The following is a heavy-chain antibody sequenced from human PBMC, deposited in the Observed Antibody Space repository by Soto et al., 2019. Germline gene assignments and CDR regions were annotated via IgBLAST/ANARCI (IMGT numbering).Heavy chain of an antibody. V-gene: IGHV1-2*04. CDR3: ARGQYCTNGVCYGGWWFDP. J-gene: IGHJ5*02. D-gene: IGHD2-8*01. CDR1: GYTFTGYY. CDR2: INPNSGGT. Sequence: ALVKVSCKASGYTFTGYYMHWVRQAPGQGLEWMGWINPNSGGTNYAQKFQGWVTMTRDTSISTAYMELSRLRSDDTAVYYCARGQYCTNGVCYGGWWFDPWGQGTLVTVSS.